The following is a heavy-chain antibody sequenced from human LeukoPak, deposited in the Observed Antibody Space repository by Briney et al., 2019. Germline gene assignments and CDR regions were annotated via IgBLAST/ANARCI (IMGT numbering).Heavy chain of an antibody. CDR2: INHSGST. V-gene: IGHV4-30-2*01. D-gene: IGHD3-22*01. CDR3: ARVTMIVVVNWFDP. Sequence: PSQTLSLTCAVSGGSISSGGYSWSWIRQPPGKGLEWIGYINHSGSTNYNPSLKSRVTISVDTSKNQFSLKLSSVTAADTAVYYCARVTMIVVVNWFDPWGQGTLVTVSS. CDR1: GGSISSGGYS. J-gene: IGHJ5*02.